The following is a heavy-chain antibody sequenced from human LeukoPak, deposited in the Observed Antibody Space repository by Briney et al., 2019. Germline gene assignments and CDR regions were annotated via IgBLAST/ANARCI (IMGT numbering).Heavy chain of an antibody. CDR3: ARDPQYTFGYPTYDY. D-gene: IGHD2-2*03. V-gene: IGHV1-2*02. Sequence: ASVTVSCKASGYSLTDYHIHWLRQAPGQGLEWMGDINPGNGATKHAQKFQGRVTMTRDTSISTLYMDLSGLTPDDTAVYYCARDPQYTFGYPTYDYWGQGTLVTVSS. CDR1: GYSLTDYH. J-gene: IGHJ4*02. CDR2: INPGNGAT.